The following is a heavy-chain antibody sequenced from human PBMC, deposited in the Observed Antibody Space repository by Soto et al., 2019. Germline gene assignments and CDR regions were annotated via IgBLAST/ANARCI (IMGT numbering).Heavy chain of an antibody. CDR3: ARGAVSIAALRDQDAFHI. V-gene: IGHV1-18*01. CDR2: ISADGYT. D-gene: IGHD6-6*01. J-gene: IGHJ3*02. Sequence: ASVKFSFKASGYTFTNYGITWLRQAPRQGLEWMGWISADGYTNYAQRFQGRVTLTTDRSTSTAYLELGSLKYDDTAIYYCARGAVSIAALRDQDAFHIWGHGTTVT. CDR1: GYTFTNYG.